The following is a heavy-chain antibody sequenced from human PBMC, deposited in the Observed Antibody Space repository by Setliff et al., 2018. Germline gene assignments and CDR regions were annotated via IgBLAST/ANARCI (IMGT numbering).Heavy chain of an antibody. D-gene: IGHD2-2*02. V-gene: IGHV4-39*01. CDR2: TYYSGDT. J-gene: IGHJ4*02. Sequence: PSETLSLTCTVSDDSFTSSRYYWGWIRQPPGKGLEWIGSTYYSGDTSYNPSLKSRVTMSVDMSRNQFSLKLSSVTAADTAVYYCARGINTVSWTPKYWGQGTLVTVSS. CDR1: DDSFTSSRYY. CDR3: ARGINTVSWTPKY.